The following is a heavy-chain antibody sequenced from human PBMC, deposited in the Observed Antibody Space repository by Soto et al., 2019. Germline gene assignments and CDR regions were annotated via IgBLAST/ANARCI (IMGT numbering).Heavy chain of an antibody. CDR3: AREEDSSGWYDSY. Sequence: QVQLVQSGAEVKKPGSSVKVSCKASGGTFSSYTISWVRQAPGQGLEWMGRIIPILRIANYAQKFQGRVTITADKSTSTAYMELSSLRSEDTAVYYCAREEDSSGWYDSYWGQGTLVTVSS. V-gene: IGHV1-69*08. D-gene: IGHD6-19*01. CDR1: GGTFSSYT. J-gene: IGHJ4*02. CDR2: IIPILRIA.